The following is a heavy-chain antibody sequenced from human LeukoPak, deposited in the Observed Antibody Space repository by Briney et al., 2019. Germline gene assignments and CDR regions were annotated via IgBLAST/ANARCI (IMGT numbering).Heavy chain of an antibody. CDR3: ARGTIFGVVIQIDY. V-gene: IGHV4-61*02. J-gene: IGHJ4*02. Sequence: PAETLSLTCTVSGGSISSGSYYWSWIRQPAGKGLEWIGRIYTSGSTNCNPSLKSRVTISVDTSKNHFSLKLSSVTATDTAVYYCARGTIFGVVIQIDYWGQGTLVTVSS. CDR1: GGSISSGSYY. CDR2: IYTSGST. D-gene: IGHD3-3*01.